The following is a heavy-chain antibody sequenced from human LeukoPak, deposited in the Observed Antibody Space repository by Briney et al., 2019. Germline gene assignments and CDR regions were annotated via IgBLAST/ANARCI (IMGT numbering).Heavy chain of an antibody. CDR3: AKDAARYCSGGSCYYYGMDV. Sequence: GRSLRLSCAASGFTFSSYGMHWVRQAPGKGLEWVAVISYDGSNKYYEDSVKGRFTISRHNSKNTLYLQMNSLRAEDTAVYYCAKDAARYCSGGSCYYYGMDVWGKGTTVTVSS. CDR2: ISYDGSNK. D-gene: IGHD2-15*01. J-gene: IGHJ6*04. CDR1: GFTFSSYG. V-gene: IGHV3-30*18.